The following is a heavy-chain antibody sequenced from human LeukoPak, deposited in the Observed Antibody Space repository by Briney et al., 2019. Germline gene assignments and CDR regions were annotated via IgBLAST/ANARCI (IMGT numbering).Heavy chain of an antibody. Sequence: PSETLSLTCAVYGGSFSGYYWSWIRQPPGKGLEWIGEINHSGSTNHNPSLKSRVTISVDTSKNQFSLKLSSVTAADTAVYYCARVYRYCSSTSCYMGLSWFDPWGQGTLVTVSS. CDR2: INHSGST. J-gene: IGHJ5*02. CDR3: ARVYRYCSSTSCYMGLSWFDP. D-gene: IGHD2-2*02. V-gene: IGHV4-34*01. CDR1: GGSFSGYY.